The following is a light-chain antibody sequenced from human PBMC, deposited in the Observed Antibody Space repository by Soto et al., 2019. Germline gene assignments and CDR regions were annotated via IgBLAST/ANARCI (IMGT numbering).Light chain of an antibody. CDR3: CSYTTSSTDV. V-gene: IGLV2-14*01. CDR1: SSDIGAYNY. J-gene: IGLJ1*01. Sequence: QSALTQPASVSGSPGQSITISCTGTSSDIGAYNYVSWFQQHPGKAPKLMIYDVRNRPSGVSNRFSGSKSGNTASLIISGLQAEDEADYYCCSYTTSSTDVFGTGTKLTVL. CDR2: DVR.